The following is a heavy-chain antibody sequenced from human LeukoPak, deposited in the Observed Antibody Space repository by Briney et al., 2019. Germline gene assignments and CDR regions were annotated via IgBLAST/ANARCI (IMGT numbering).Heavy chain of an antibody. J-gene: IGHJ5*02. V-gene: IGHV4-61*01. CDR3: ARDYCGGDCPYNWFDP. Sequence: PSETLSLTCTVSGYSISTGYYWSWIRQPPGKGLEWIGYIYYSGSTNYNPSLKSRVTISVDTSKNQFSLKLSSVTAADTAVYYCARDYCGGDCPYNWFDPWGQGTLVTVSS. CDR2: IYYSGST. CDR1: GYSISTGYY. D-gene: IGHD2-21*02.